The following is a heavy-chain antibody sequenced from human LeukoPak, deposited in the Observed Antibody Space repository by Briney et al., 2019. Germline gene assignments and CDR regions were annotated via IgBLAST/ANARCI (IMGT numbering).Heavy chain of an antibody. V-gene: IGHV3-33*06. J-gene: IGHJ4*02. CDR3: AKSGYYSIFDY. CDR2: IWYDGSNK. Sequence: GGSLRLSCAASGFTFSSYGMHWVRQAPGKGLEWVAVIWYDGSNKYYADSVKGRFTISRDNSKNTLYLQMNSLRAEDTAVYYCAKSGYYSIFDYWGQGTLVTVSS. CDR1: GFTFSSYG. D-gene: IGHD3-22*01.